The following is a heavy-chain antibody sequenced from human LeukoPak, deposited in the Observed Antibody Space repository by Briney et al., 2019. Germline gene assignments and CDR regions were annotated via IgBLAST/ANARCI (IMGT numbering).Heavy chain of an antibody. V-gene: IGHV3-23*01. CDR1: GFIFSTYV. CDR2: VGGSGHVT. CDR3: ARDGDCSSTSCPEYYGMDV. D-gene: IGHD2-2*01. J-gene: IGHJ6*02. Sequence: GGSLRLSCAASGFIFSTYVMSWVRQAPGKGLEWVSSVGGSGHVTYYADSVKGQFIISRDNSKNTLYLQMNSLRAEDTAVYYCARDGDCSSTSCPEYYGMDVWGQGTTVTVSS.